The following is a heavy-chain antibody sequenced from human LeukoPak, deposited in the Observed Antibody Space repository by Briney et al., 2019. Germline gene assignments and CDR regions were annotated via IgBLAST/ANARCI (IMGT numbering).Heavy chain of an antibody. Sequence: SETLSLTCTVPGGSISSYYWSWIRQPPGKGLEWIGYIYYSGSTDYNPSLKSRVTISVDTSKNQFSLKLSSVTAADTAVYYCARQDGGVSNWFDPWGQGTLVTVSS. CDR1: GGSISSYY. CDR3: ARQDGGVSNWFDP. J-gene: IGHJ5*02. D-gene: IGHD3-16*01. V-gene: IGHV4-59*08. CDR2: IYYSGST.